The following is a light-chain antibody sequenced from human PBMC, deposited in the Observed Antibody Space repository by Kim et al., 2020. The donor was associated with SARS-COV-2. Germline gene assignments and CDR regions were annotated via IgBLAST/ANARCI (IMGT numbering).Light chain of an antibody. CDR2: DVS. Sequence: QSALTQPASVSGSPGQSITISCTGTSSDVGGYNYVSWYQQHPGKAPKLMIYDVSKRPSGVSNRFSSSKSGNTASLTISGLQAEDEADYYCSSYTSSSIPYVFGTGTKVTVL. V-gene: IGLV2-14*01. J-gene: IGLJ1*01. CDR1: SSDVGGYNY. CDR3: SSYTSSSIPYV.